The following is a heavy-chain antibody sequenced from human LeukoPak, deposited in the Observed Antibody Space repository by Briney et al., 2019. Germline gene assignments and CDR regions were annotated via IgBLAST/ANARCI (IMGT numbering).Heavy chain of an antibody. V-gene: IGHV3-53*01. D-gene: IGHD6-13*01. Sequence: GGSLRLSCAASGFTVSSNYMSWVRQAPGKGLEWVSVIYSGGSTYYADSVKGRFTISRDNSRNTLYLQMNSLRGDDTAVYYCVREVYSSTWFDLWGQGTLVTVSS. CDR1: GFTVSSNY. J-gene: IGHJ4*02. CDR3: VREVYSSTWFDL. CDR2: IYSGGST.